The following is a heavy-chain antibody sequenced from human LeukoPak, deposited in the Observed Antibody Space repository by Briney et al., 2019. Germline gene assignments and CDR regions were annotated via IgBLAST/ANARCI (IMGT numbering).Heavy chain of an antibody. Sequence: GGSLRLSCAASGRTFSRYAMSWVRQAPGKGLEGVSAISGSGGSTYYADSVKGRFTISSHNSKNTLYLQMNSPRTADTAVYYCAKEKGSYGDPFDYWGQGTLVTVSS. V-gene: IGHV3-23*01. D-gene: IGHD4-17*01. CDR2: ISGSGGST. CDR3: AKEKGSYGDPFDY. J-gene: IGHJ4*02. CDR1: GRTFSRYA.